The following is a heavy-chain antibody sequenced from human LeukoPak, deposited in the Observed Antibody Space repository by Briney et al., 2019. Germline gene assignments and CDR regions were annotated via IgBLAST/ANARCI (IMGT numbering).Heavy chain of an antibody. CDR2: INPNSGGT. Sequence: ASVKVSCKASGYTFTGYYMHWVRQAPGQGLEWMGWINPNSGGTNYAQKFQGRVTMTRDTSISTVYMELSRLTSDDTAVYYCARAPAPIKYNMDYWGQGTLVTVSS. J-gene: IGHJ4*02. CDR3: ARAPAPIKYNMDY. CDR1: GYTFTGYY. D-gene: IGHD1-14*01. V-gene: IGHV1-2*02.